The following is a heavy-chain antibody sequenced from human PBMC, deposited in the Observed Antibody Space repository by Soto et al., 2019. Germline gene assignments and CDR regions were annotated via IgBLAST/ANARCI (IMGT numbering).Heavy chain of an antibody. Sequence: GGSLRLSCAASGFTFSNCGMNWVRQTPGKGLEWVSYISDSGATKHYADSVKGRFTISRDNGKDSLYLQMNSLRDEDTAVYFCARCSRNSCYSYGVDVWGQGATVTVS. V-gene: IGHV3-48*02. D-gene: IGHD2-15*01. CDR3: ARCSRNSCYSYGVDV. CDR1: GFTFSNCG. J-gene: IGHJ6*02. CDR2: ISDSGATK.